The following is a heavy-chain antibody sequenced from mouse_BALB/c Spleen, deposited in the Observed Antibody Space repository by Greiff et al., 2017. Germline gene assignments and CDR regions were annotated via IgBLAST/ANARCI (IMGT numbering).Heavy chain of an antibody. Sequence: EVKLMESGGGLVQPGGSMKLSCVASGFTFSNYWMNWVRQSPEKGLEWVAEIRLKSNNYATHYAESVKGRFTISRDDSKSSVYLQMNNLRAEDTGIYYCRAYYRYPWFAYWGQGTLVTVSA. D-gene: IGHD2-14*01. CDR1: GFTFSNYW. CDR3: RAYYRYPWFAY. CDR2: IRLKSNNYAT. J-gene: IGHJ3*01. V-gene: IGHV6-6*02.